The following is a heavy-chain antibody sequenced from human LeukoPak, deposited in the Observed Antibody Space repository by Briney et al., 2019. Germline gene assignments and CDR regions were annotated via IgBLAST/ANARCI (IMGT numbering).Heavy chain of an antibody. Sequence: PGGALILSCSASGFTFRSYAMPWVRQAPGKGLEWVAVLSYDGSNKYYADSVKGRFTISRDHSKNTLYLQMNSLRAEDTAVYYCARADSGSYRSPFDYWGQGTLVTVSS. CDR1: GFTFRSYA. CDR2: LSYDGSNK. J-gene: IGHJ4*02. V-gene: IGHV3-30-3*01. CDR3: ARADSGSYRSPFDY. D-gene: IGHD1-26*01.